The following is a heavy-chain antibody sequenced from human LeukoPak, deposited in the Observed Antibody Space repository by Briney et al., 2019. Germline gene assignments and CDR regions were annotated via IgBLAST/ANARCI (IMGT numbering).Heavy chain of an antibody. Sequence: SETLSLTCTVSGYSISSPYYWGWIRQPPGKGLEWFGSMYHSGNTYYNPSLKSRVTISVDTSKNQFSLKLSSVTAADTAVYYCARFSSGWLYYFDYWGQGTLVTVSS. CDR3: ARFSSGWLYYFDY. J-gene: IGHJ4*02. CDR1: GYSISSPYY. V-gene: IGHV4-38-2*02. D-gene: IGHD6-19*01. CDR2: MYHSGNT.